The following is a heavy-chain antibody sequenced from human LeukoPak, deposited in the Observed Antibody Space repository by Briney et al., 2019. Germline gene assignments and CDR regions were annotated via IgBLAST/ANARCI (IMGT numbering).Heavy chain of an antibody. D-gene: IGHD1-20*01. Sequence: SETLSLTCSVSGYSLSSGYYWGWIRQPPGEGLEWIGSMFHSGRTYYNPSLESRVTMSVDTSKNQFSLKLSSVTAADTAVYYCARVRYNWNRDFDYWGQGTLVTVSS. J-gene: IGHJ4*02. V-gene: IGHV4-38-2*02. CDR1: GYSLSSGYY. CDR2: MFHSGRT. CDR3: ARVRYNWNRDFDY.